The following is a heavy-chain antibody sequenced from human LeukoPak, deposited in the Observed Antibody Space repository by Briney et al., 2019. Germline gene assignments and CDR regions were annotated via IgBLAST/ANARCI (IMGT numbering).Heavy chain of an antibody. D-gene: IGHD1-26*01. J-gene: IGHJ3*02. Sequence: SETLSLTCTVSGGSISSGSYYWSWIRQPAVKGLEWIGRIYTSGSTNYNPSLKSRVTISVDTSKTQFSLKLSSVTAADTAVYYCARVYVWELPPYDAFDIWGQGTMVTVSS. CDR2: IYTSGST. CDR1: GGSISSGSYY. CDR3: ARVYVWELPPYDAFDI. V-gene: IGHV4-61*02.